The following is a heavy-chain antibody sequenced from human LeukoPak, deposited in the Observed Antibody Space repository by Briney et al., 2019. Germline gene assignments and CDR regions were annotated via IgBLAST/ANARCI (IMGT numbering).Heavy chain of an antibody. D-gene: IGHD3-22*01. CDR3: ARDQVDYDTPDHFDY. CDR1: GGSISSSSYY. V-gene: IGHV4-39*07. Sequence: SETLSLTCTVSGGSISSSSYYWGWIRQPPGMGLEWIGTIHYSGSSFYNPSLKSRLTISVDTSKNQFSLTLTSVTAADTAVYYCARDQVDYDTPDHFDYWGKGTLVTVSS. J-gene: IGHJ4*02. CDR2: IHYSGSS.